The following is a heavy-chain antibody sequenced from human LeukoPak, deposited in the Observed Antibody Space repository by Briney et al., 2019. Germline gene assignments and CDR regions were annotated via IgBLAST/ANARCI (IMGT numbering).Heavy chain of an antibody. CDR2: ISSGSNYI. CDR1: GFTFSSYS. V-gene: IGHV3-21*01. CDR3: ARGSAGYDY. Sequence: GGSLRLSCAASGFTFSSYSMNWVRPAPGKGLEWVSSISSGSNYIYYADSVKGRFTISRDNAQNSLYLQMNSLRAEDTAVYYCARGSAGYDYWGQGTLVTVSS. J-gene: IGHJ4*02. D-gene: IGHD6-13*01.